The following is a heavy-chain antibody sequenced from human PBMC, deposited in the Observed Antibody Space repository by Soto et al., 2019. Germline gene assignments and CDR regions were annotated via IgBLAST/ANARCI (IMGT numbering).Heavy chain of an antibody. Sequence: PSETLSLTCAVYGGSFSGYYWSWIRQPPGKGLEWIGEINHSGSTNYNPSLKSRVNISVDTSKNQFSLKLSSVTAADTAVYYCATEVAYSSSSPGGYYYMDVWGKGTTVTVSS. CDR3: ATEVAYSSSSPGGYYYMDV. CDR1: GGSFSGYY. V-gene: IGHV4-34*01. D-gene: IGHD6-6*01. CDR2: INHSGST. J-gene: IGHJ6*03.